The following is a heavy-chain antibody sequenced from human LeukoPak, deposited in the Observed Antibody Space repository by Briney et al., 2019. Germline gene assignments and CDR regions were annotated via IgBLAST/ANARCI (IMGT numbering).Heavy chain of an antibody. CDR2: IWYDGSNK. CDR1: GFTFSSYG. Sequence: PGGSLRLSCAASGFTFSSYGMHWVRQAPGKGLEWVAVIWYDGSNKYYADSVKGRFTISRDNSKDTLYLQMNSLRAEDTAVYYCAKDRQGVIDYWGQGTLVTVSS. D-gene: IGHD3-10*01. V-gene: IGHV3-33*06. J-gene: IGHJ4*02. CDR3: AKDRQGVIDY.